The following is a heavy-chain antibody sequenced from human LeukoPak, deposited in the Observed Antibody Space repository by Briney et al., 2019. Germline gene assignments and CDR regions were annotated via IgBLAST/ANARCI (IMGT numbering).Heavy chain of an antibody. CDR1: RDSISSTSYY. Sequence: KASETLSLTCTVSRDSISSTSYYWAWIRQPPGKGLEWIGEINHSGSTNYNPSLKSRVTISVDTSKNQFSLKLSSVTAADTAVYYCARGIVLRFLEWFHNLGYAFDIWGQGTMVTVSS. J-gene: IGHJ3*02. V-gene: IGHV4-39*07. D-gene: IGHD3-3*01. CDR3: ARGIVLRFLEWFHNLGYAFDI. CDR2: INHSGST.